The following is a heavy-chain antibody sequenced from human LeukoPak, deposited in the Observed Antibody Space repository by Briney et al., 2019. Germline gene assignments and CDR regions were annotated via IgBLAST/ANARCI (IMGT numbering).Heavy chain of an antibody. CDR2: ISYDGSNK. Sequence: GGSLRLSCAASGFTFSSYGMHWVRQAPGKGLEWVAVISYDGSNKYCADSVKGRFTISRDNSKNTLYLQMNSLRAEDTAVYYCAKLYLVLSGSGWYSDYWGQGTLVTVSS. J-gene: IGHJ4*02. D-gene: IGHD6-19*01. V-gene: IGHV3-30*18. CDR3: AKLYLVLSGSGWYSDY. CDR1: GFTFSSYG.